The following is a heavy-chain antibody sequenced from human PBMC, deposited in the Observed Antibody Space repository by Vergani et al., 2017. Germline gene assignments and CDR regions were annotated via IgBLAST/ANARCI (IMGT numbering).Heavy chain of an antibody. D-gene: IGHD2-8*01. Sequence: VQLVESGGGLVKPGGSLRLSCAGSGFTLSSHAMHWVRQAPGKGLEWVAFIWYDGSKDYYADSVKGRFTISRDNSKNTLYLQMNNLRAADTAVYYCARSGYCAHGVCYMTYYYYMDVWGKGTAVTVSS. J-gene: IGHJ6*03. V-gene: IGHV3-33*01. CDR2: IWYDGSKD. CDR1: GFTLSSHA. CDR3: ARSGYCAHGVCYMTYYYYMDV.